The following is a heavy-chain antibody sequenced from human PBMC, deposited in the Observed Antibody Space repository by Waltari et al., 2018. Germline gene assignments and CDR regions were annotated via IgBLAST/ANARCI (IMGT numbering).Heavy chain of an antibody. Sequence: QVQLRESGPGLMRSSEALSLPCTVSGHSVNNASYCAWIRKSPGGALEWIASVYQTGNTHYNSSLKSRVSISTDMSTQQFFLTLTHVTAADTAVYYCAQEGEFRAGLFDSWGQGTLVTVSS. J-gene: IGHJ4*02. CDR1: GHSVNNASY. CDR2: VYQTGNT. D-gene: IGHD3-16*01. V-gene: IGHV4-38-2*02. CDR3: AQEGEFRAGLFDS.